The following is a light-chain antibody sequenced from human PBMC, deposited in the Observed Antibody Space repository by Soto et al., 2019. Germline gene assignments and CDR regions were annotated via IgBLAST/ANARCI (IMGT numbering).Light chain of an antibody. CDR1: QSVSSTN. CDR3: HWYQTSTRGFT. V-gene: IGKV3-20*01. CDR2: GTS. J-gene: IGKJ3*01. Sequence: EIVLTQSPGTLSLSPGERATLSCRASQSVSSTNLAWYQQKPGQAPRLLIYGTSTRATGIPDRFSGSGSGTELAFTFSIRELEDDAVYFCHWYQTSTRGFTFGPGTKVDIK.